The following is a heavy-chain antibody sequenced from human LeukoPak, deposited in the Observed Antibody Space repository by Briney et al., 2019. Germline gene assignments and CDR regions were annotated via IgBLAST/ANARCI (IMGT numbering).Heavy chain of an antibody. CDR2: INPGDSDT. CDR1: GYSFTNYW. V-gene: IGHV5-51*01. J-gene: IGHJ4*02. Sequence: GESLKISCQGSGYSFTNYWIGWVRQMPGKGLEWMGIINPGDSDTRYSPSFQGQVTISADKSINTAYLQWSSLKASDTAIYYCARWLGYCSSFSCYQPFDYWGQGTLVSVSS. D-gene: IGHD2-2*01. CDR3: ARWLGYCSSFSCYQPFDY.